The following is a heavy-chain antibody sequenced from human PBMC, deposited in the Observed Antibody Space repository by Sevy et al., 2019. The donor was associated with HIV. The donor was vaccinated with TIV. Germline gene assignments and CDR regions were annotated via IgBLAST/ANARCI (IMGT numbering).Heavy chain of an antibody. Sequence: SETLSLTCTVSGGSISSYYWNWIRQPAGKGLEWIGRIYTSGSTNYNPSLKSRFTMSVDTSKNQFSLKLSSVTAADTAVYYCARGGPPTSSGSYFDSWCQGTLVTVSS. CDR2: IYTSGST. V-gene: IGHV4-4*07. D-gene: IGHD1-26*01. CDR3: ARGGPPTSSGSYFDS. J-gene: IGHJ4*02. CDR1: GGSISSYY.